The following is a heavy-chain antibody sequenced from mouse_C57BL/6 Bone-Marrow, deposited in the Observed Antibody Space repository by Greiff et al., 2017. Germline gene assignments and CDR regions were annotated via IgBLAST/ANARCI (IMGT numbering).Heavy chain of an antibody. Sequence: QVQLQQSGPELVKPGASVKISCKASGYAFSSSWMNWVKQRPGQGLEWIGRIYPGGGDTNYNGKFKGKATLTADKSSSTPYMQLSSLTSEDSAVYFCAKLPGYFDYWGQGTTLTVSS. CDR3: AKLPGYFDY. CDR1: GYAFSSSW. V-gene: IGHV1-82*01. J-gene: IGHJ2*01. CDR2: IYPGGGDT.